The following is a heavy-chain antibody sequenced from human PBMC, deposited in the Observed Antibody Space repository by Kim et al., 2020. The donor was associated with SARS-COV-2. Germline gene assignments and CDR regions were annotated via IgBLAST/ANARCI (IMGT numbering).Heavy chain of an antibody. V-gene: IGHV4-61*02. J-gene: IGHJ5*02. CDR2: IYTSGST. CDR1: GGSISSGNYY. Sequence: SETLSLTCTVSGGSISSGNYYWSWIRQPAGKGLEWIGRIYTSGSTKYNPSLKSRVTISADTSKNQFSLKLSSVTAADTAVYYCARDGPTRWFDPWGQGILVIVSS. CDR3: ARDGPTRWFDP.